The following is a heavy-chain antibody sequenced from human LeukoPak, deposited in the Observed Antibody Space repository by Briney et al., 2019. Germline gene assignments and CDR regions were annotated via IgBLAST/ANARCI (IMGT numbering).Heavy chain of an antibody. CDR3: ARDLEPVSPPLNWFDP. CDR2: INPNSGGT. CDR1: GYTFTAYY. Sequence: ASVRVSCTASGYTFTAYYMHWVRQAPGQGLEWMGWINPNSGGTNYAQKFQGRVTMTRDTSISTAYMELSRLRSDDTAVYYCARDLEPVSPPLNWFDPWGQGTLVTVSS. V-gene: IGHV1-2*02. J-gene: IGHJ5*02.